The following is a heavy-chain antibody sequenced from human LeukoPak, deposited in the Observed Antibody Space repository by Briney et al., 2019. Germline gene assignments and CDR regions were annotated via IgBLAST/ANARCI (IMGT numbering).Heavy chain of an antibody. CDR1: GYTFSRHG. CDR2: ISPYNGDT. CDR3: AREVSAGMDV. V-gene: IGHV1-18*01. J-gene: IGHJ6*02. Sequence: ASVKVSCKASGYTFSRHGISWVRQAPGQGLEWMGWISPYNGDTTYAQKLQGRVTMTTDTSTSTAYMEVRSLRSDDTAVYHCAREVSAGMDVWGQGTTVTVSS.